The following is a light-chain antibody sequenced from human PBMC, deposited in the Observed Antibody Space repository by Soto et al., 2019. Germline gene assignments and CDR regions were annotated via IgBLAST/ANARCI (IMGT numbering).Light chain of an antibody. Sequence: VLTQSPGTLSLSPGERATLSCRASQSVSSSYLAWYQQKPGRAPRLLLSGASTRATDIPNRFSGSGSGTDFTLTISRLEPEDSAVYYCQQYGSSGLTFGGGTKVEIK. V-gene: IGKV3-20*01. CDR1: QSVSSSY. CDR3: QQYGSSGLT. CDR2: GAS. J-gene: IGKJ4*01.